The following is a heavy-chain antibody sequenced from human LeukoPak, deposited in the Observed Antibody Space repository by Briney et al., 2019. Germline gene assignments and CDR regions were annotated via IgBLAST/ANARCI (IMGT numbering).Heavy chain of an antibody. J-gene: IGHJ4*02. Sequence: GGSLRLSCAASGFTFSSYAMYWVRQAPGSGLDYVSGISSNGGSTYYANSVKGRFTISRDYSKNTLHLQMGSLRPDDTGVCYCARGPYGDPTHYCDYWGQGTLVTVSS. CDR3: ARGPYGDPTHYCDY. V-gene: IGHV3-64*01. D-gene: IGHD4-17*01. CDR1: GFTFSSYA. CDR2: ISSNGGST.